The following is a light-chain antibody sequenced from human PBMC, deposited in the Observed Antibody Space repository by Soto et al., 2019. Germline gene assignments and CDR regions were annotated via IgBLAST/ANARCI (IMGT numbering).Light chain of an antibody. V-gene: IGLV1-40*01. CDR2: GNS. CDR3: QSYDSSLSVS. CDR1: SSNIGAGYD. J-gene: IGLJ2*01. Sequence: QSVLTQPPSVSGAPGQRVTISCTGSSSNIGAGYDVHWYQQLPGTAPKLLIYGNSNRPSGVPDRFADSKSGTSASLAITGLQAEDEADYCCQSYDSSLSVSFGGGTKLTVL.